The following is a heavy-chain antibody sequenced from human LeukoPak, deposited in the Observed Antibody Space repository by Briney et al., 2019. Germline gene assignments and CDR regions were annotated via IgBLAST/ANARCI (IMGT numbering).Heavy chain of an antibody. CDR2: ISAYNGNT. Sequence: GASVKVSCKASGYTFTSYGISWVRQAPGQGLEWMGWISAYNGNTNYAQKLQGRVTMTTDTSTSTAYMELRSLRSDDTAVYYCARYRLGYSSSSVDYWGQGTLVTVSS. CDR1: GYTFTSYG. CDR3: ARYRLGYSSSSVDY. V-gene: IGHV1-18*01. D-gene: IGHD6-13*01. J-gene: IGHJ4*02.